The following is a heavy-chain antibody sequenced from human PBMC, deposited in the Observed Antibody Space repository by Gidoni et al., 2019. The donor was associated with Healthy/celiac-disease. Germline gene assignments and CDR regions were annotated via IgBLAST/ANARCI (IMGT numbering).Heavy chain of an antibody. J-gene: IGHJ5*02. Sequence: QVQLQESGPGLVQPSQTLSLTCTVSGGSISSGSYYWSWIRQPAGKGLEWIGRIYTSGSTNYNPYLKSRVTISVDTSKNQFSLKLSSVTAADTAVYYCARGPNWFDPWGQGTLVTVSS. V-gene: IGHV4-61*02. CDR2: IYTSGST. CDR3: ARGPNWFDP. CDR1: GGSISSGSYY.